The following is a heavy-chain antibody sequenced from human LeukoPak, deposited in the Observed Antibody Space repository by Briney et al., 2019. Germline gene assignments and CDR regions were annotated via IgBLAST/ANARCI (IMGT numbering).Heavy chain of an antibody. J-gene: IGHJ4*02. D-gene: IGHD1-20*01. Sequence: GGSLRLSCAASGFTFTNAWMNWVRQAPGKGLEWAGRIKSKADGETIDYAAPVKGRFTFSRDDSKNMLYLQMNSLKSEDTAVYYCSTLTSRGLSDSWGQGTLVTVSS. V-gene: IGHV3-15*07. CDR3: STLTSRGLSDS. CDR2: IKSKADGETI. CDR1: GFTFTNAW.